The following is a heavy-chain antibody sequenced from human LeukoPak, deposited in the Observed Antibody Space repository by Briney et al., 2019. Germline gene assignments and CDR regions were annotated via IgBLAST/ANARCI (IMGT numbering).Heavy chain of an antibody. CDR1: GYSISSGYY. V-gene: IGHV4-38-2*02. CDR2: IYHSGST. Sequence: PSETLSLTCTVSGYSISSGYYWGWIRQPPGKGLEWIGSIYHSGSTYYNPSLKSRVTISVDTSKNQFSLKLSSVTAADTAVYYCARERPLGGYSSGWLSRNRVFDYWGQGTLVTVSS. CDR3: ARERPLGGYSSGWLSRNRVFDY. D-gene: IGHD6-19*01. J-gene: IGHJ4*02.